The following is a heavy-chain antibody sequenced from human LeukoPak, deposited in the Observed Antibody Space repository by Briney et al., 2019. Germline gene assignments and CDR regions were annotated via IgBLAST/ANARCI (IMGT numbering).Heavy chain of an antibody. D-gene: IGHD2-15*01. Sequence: GGSLRLSCAASGFTFSGSAMHWVRLASGRGLEWVGRIKTKADSYATAYAASVKGRFTISRDDSKNMAYLQMNSLKTEDTAVYYCARDIPDYWGQGTLVTVSS. CDR2: IKTKADSYAT. V-gene: IGHV3-73*01. CDR1: GFTFSGSA. CDR3: ARDIPDY. J-gene: IGHJ4*02.